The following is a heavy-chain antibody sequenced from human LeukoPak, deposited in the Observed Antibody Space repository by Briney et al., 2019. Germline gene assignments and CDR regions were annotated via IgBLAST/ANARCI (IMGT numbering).Heavy chain of an antibody. V-gene: IGHV4-31*03. CDR3: ARSITMVRGVIRSYYYYGMDV. CDR2: IYYSGST. D-gene: IGHD3-10*01. CDR1: GGSIGDYY. Sequence: SETLALTCTLSGGSIGDYYWSWIRQHPGKGLEWIGYIYYSGSTYYNPSLKSRVTISVDTSKNQFSLKLSSVTAADTAVYYCARSITMVRGVIRSYYYYGMDVWGQGTTVTVSS. J-gene: IGHJ6*02.